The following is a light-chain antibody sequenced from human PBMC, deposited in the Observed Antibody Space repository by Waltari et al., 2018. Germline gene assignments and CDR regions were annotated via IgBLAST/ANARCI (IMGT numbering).Light chain of an antibody. Sequence: EIVLTQSPGTLSLSPGERATLSCRASQSVGRYLAWYQQKPGQAHRLLIYDASTRATGIPDRFSGSGSGTDFSLTISRLESEDFAVYYCQKYVNLPATFGQGTKVEIK. J-gene: IGKJ1*01. CDR3: QKYVNLPAT. CDR1: QSVGRY. V-gene: IGKV3-20*01. CDR2: DAS.